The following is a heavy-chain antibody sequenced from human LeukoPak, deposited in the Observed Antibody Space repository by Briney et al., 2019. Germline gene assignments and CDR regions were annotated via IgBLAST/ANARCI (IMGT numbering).Heavy chain of an antibody. CDR2: INSDGSST. Sequence: PGGSLRLSCAASGFTFSSYWMHWVRHAPGKGLVWVSRINSDGSSTSYADSVKGRFTISRDNAKNTLYLQMNSLRAEDTAVYYCARGTGYSSGWYNWFDPWGQGTLVTVSS. J-gene: IGHJ5*02. CDR1: GFTFSSYW. CDR3: ARGTGYSSGWYNWFDP. D-gene: IGHD6-19*01. V-gene: IGHV3-74*01.